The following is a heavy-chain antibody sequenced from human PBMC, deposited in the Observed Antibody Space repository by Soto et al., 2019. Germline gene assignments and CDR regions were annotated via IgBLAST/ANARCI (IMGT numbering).Heavy chain of an antibody. CDR3: ARAAATIDAFDI. D-gene: IGHD6-13*01. CDR2: INSDGSST. CDR1: GFTFSSYW. Sequence: GGSLRLSCAASGFTFSSYWMHWVRQAPGKGLVWVSCINSDGSSTNYADPVKGRFTISRDNAKNTLYLQMNSLRAEDTAVYYCARAAATIDAFDIWGQGTMVTVSS. J-gene: IGHJ3*02. V-gene: IGHV3-74*01.